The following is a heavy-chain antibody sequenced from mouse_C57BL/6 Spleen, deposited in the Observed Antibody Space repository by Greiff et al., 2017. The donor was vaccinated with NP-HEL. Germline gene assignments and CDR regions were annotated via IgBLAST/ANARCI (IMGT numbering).Heavy chain of an antibody. CDR3: ARLTTVVEGFAY. Sequence: VQLQQSGPVLVKPGASVKMSCKASGYTFTDYYMNWVKQSHGKSLEWIGVINPYNGGTSYNQKFKGKATLTVDKSSSTAYMELNSLTSEDSAVYYCARLTTVVEGFAYWGQGTLVTVSA. D-gene: IGHD1-1*01. CDR2: INPYNGGT. J-gene: IGHJ3*01. CDR1: GYTFTDYY. V-gene: IGHV1-19*01.